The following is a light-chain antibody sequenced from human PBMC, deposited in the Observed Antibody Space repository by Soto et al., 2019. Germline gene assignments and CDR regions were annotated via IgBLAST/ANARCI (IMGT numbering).Light chain of an antibody. CDR3: SSYTNLNTRASV. J-gene: IGLJ6*01. V-gene: IGLV2-14*01. Sequence: QSALTQPASVSGSPGQSITISCTGTSGDIGSYNRVSWYQQHPGKAPKLIIYAVTDRPSGVSNRFSGSKSGNTASLTISGLKAEDEDEYHCSSYTNLNTRASVFGTGPKLTV. CDR2: AVT. CDR1: SGDIGSYNR.